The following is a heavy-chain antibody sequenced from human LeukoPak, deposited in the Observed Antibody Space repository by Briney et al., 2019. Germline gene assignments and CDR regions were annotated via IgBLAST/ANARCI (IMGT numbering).Heavy chain of an antibody. V-gene: IGHV3-48*03. Sequence: GGSLRLSCAASGFTFSSYEMNWVRQAPGKGLEWVSYISSSGSTIYYADSVKGRFTISRDNAKNSLYLQMNSLRAEDTAVYYCARALQVLKTWFDPWGQGTLVTVSS. J-gene: IGHJ5*02. D-gene: IGHD5-18*01. CDR3: ARALQVLKTWFDP. CDR2: ISSSGSTI. CDR1: GFTFSSYE.